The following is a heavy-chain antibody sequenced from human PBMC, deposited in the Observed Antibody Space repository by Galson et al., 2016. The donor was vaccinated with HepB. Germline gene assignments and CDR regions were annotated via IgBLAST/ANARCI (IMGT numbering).Heavy chain of an antibody. CDR1: GFISDDYA. D-gene: IGHD1-1*01. CDR3: ARSSRSWNAGTYYYYRMDV. Sequence: SLRLSCAVSGFISDDYAMHRVRQVPGKGLEWVSGISWKRGSIGYADSVKGRFTISRDNAKNSLYLKMNSLRNEDTAFYYCARSSRSWNAGTYYYYRMDVWGQGTRVTVSS. J-gene: IGHJ6*02. V-gene: IGHV3-9*02. CDR2: ISWKRGSI.